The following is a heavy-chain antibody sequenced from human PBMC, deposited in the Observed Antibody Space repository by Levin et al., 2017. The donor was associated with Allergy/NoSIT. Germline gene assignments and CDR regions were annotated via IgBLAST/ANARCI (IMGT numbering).Heavy chain of an antibody. V-gene: IGHV3-48*03. Sequence: GGSLRLSCAASGFTFSGYEMTWVRQAPGKGLEWLAYISGSGSPIYYADSVKGRFTISRDNARNSLYLQMNSLRAEDTATYYRARLNLVAYDYWGQGTVVTVSS. D-gene: IGHD2-8*02. J-gene: IGHJ4*02. CDR2: ISGSGSPI. CDR1: GFTFSGYE. CDR3: ARLNLVAYDY.